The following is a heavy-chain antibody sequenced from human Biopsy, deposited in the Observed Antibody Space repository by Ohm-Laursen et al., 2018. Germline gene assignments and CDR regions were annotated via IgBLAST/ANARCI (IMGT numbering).Heavy chain of an antibody. D-gene: IGHD3-10*01. V-gene: IGHV4-4*07. Sequence: SQTLSLTCTVSGGYISHYYWTWIRQPAGQGLEWIGRIYITGETDYNPSLKSRVTMSVDSSKKQFSLKLKSVTAADTAIYYCARAPPLIRGVVESWFDPWGQGTLVTVSS. CDR1: GGYISHYY. CDR2: IYITGET. CDR3: ARAPPLIRGVVESWFDP. J-gene: IGHJ5*02.